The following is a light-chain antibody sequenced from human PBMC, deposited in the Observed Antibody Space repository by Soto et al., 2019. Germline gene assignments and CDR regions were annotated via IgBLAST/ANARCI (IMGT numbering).Light chain of an antibody. CDR3: QQYQSLPFT. Sequence: DIQMTQSPSTLSGSVGDRVTITCRASQTISSWLAWYQQKPGQPPKLLIYWSSTRDSGVPDRFIGSGSGTDFTLTVSSLQAEDVAVYYCQQYQSLPFTFGPGTKVHIE. CDR2: WSS. V-gene: IGKV1-5*03. J-gene: IGKJ3*01. CDR1: QTISSW.